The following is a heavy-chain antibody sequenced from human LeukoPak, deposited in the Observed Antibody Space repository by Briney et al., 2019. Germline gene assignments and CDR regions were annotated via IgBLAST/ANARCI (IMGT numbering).Heavy chain of an antibody. D-gene: IGHD2-2*01. Sequence: SETLSLTCAVYGGSFSGYYWSWIRQPPGKGLEWIGETNHSGSTNYNPSLKSRVTISVDTSKDQFSLKLSSVTAADTAVYYCARDCFRYCSSTSSYAGLYYYGMDVWGKGTTVTVSS. CDR2: TNHSGST. CDR1: GGSFSGYY. V-gene: IGHV4-34*01. J-gene: IGHJ6*04. CDR3: ARDCFRYCSSTSSYAGLYYYGMDV.